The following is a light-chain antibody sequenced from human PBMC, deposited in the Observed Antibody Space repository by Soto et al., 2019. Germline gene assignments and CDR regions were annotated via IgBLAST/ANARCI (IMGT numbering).Light chain of an antibody. CDR2: GAS. V-gene: IGKV3-20*01. CDR1: ESISRAY. CDR3: QQYGGVPYT. J-gene: IGKJ2*01. Sequence: EIVLTQSPGTLSLSPGQRATLSCRASESISRAYLAWYQQRLGQAPRLLIYGASSGATGIPDRFSGSGSGTVFTLTISRLEPEDFAIYYCQQYGGVPYTFGQGTKLEIK.